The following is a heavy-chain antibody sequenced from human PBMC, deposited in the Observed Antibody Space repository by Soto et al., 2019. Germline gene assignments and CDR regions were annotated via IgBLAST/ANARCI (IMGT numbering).Heavy chain of an antibody. CDR2: IYYSGIT. CDR1: GGSIGSGGYY. CDR3: ARSPGYYFDN. V-gene: IGHV4-31*03. J-gene: IGHJ4*02. Sequence: PSETLSLTCTVSGGSIGSGGYYWSWIRQHPGKGLEWIGYIYYSGITYYNPSLKSRVTISVDTSKNQFSLKLSSVTAADTAVYYCARSPGYYFDNWGQGTLVTVS.